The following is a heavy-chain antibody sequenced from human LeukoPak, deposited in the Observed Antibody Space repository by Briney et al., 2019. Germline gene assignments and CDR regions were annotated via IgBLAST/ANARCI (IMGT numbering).Heavy chain of an antibody. CDR2: INHSGST. J-gene: IGHJ3*02. CDR3: ARSGAAAGADAFDI. V-gene: IGHV4-34*01. CDR1: GGSFSGYY. D-gene: IGHD6-13*01. Sequence: SETLSLTCAVYGGSFSGYYWSWIRQPPGKGLEWIGEINHSGSTNYNPSLKSRVTISVDTSKNQFSLKMSSVSAADTAVYYCARSGAAAGADAFDIWGQGTMVTVSS.